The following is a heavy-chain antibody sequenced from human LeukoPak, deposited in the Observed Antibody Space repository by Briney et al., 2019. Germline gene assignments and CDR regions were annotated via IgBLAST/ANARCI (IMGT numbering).Heavy chain of an antibody. J-gene: IGHJ4*02. CDR2: IFWNDDT. V-gene: IGHV2-5*01. CDR1: GFSLRAGGVA. Sequence: SGPALVKPTQTLTLTCTFSGFSLRAGGVAVGWIRQPPGKTLEWLAFIFWNDDTRLSPSLRSRLTIAKDTSKNQVVLTMTNMDPVDTATYYCAHLDFWSRPGPLESWGQGALVIVSS. CDR3: AHLDFWSRPGPLES. D-gene: IGHD3-3*01.